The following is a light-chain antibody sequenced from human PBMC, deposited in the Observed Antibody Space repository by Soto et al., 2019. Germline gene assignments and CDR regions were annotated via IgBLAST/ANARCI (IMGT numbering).Light chain of an antibody. V-gene: IGKV3-11*01. J-gene: IGKJ5*01. CDR1: QSVSSY. Sequence: EIVLTQSPATLSLSPGERATLSCRTSQSVSSYFAWYQQKPGRDPRLLIYDAANRATGIPARFIGSGSGTDFTLTINSLEPEDFAVYYCQQRSNWPITFGQGTRLEIK. CDR2: DAA. CDR3: QQRSNWPIT.